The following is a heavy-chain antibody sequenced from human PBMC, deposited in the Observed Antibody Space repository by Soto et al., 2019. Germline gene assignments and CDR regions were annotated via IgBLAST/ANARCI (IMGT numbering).Heavy chain of an antibody. J-gene: IGHJ5*02. V-gene: IGHV1-8*01. CDR1: GYTFTSHD. Sequence: QVQLVQSGAEVKKPGASVKVSCKASGYTFTSHDINWMRQTTGQGLEWMGWMNPNSGHTNYAQKFQGRVTMTRDTSISTAYMEVTNLRPEDTAIYYCASDMSTTWGQGTLVTVSS. CDR2: MNPNSGHT. D-gene: IGHD2-2*01. CDR3: ASDMSTT.